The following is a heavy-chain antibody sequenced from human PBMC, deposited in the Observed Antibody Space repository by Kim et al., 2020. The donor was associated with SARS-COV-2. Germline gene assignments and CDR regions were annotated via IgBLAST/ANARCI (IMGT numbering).Heavy chain of an antibody. CDR3: ARGFWGQYCSSTSCYPGYYYYYYGMDV. J-gene: IGHJ6*02. D-gene: IGHD2-2*01. CDR1: GGSFSGYY. Sequence: SETLSLTCAVYGGSFSGYYWSWIRQPPGKGLEWIGEINHSGSTNYNPSLKSRVTISVDTSKNQFSLKLSSVTAADTAVYYCARGFWGQYCSSTSCYPGYYYYYYGMDVWGQGTTVTVSS. V-gene: IGHV4-34*01. CDR2: INHSGST.